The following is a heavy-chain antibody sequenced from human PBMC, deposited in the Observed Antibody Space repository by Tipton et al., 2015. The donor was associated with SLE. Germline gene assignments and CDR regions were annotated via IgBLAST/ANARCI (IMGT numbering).Heavy chain of an antibody. D-gene: IGHD2-2*01. Sequence: TLSLTCTVSGCSISSSYYWGWIRQSPGKGLEWIGSISYTGSTYYNPSLKSRVTISVDMSKNQFSLKLTSVTAADTAVYYCATSPLTLWGQGTLVTVSS. CDR1: GCSISSSYY. CDR2: ISYTGST. J-gene: IGHJ4*02. CDR3: ATSPLTL. V-gene: IGHV4-39*07.